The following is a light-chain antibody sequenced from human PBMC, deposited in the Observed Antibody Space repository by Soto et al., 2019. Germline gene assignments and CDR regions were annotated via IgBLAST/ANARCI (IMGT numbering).Light chain of an antibody. CDR2: AAS. CDR1: QTFKNE. V-gene: IGKV1-6*01. Sequence: AIKMTQSPSSLSASVGDRVTITCRASQTFKNELGWYQQKPGKAPKVLIYAASSLQSGVPSRFSGGGSGTDFTLTISSLQPEDFATYYCLQDHNYPRTFGQGTRVEIK. J-gene: IGKJ1*01. CDR3: LQDHNYPRT.